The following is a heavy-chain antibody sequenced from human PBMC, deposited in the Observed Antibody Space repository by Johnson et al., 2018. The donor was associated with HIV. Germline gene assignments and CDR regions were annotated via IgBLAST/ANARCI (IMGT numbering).Heavy chain of an antibody. V-gene: IGHV3-15*01. D-gene: IGHD6-13*01. CDR1: GFTFTNAL. Sequence: VQLVESVGGLVKPGGSLRLSCAASGFTFTNALMSWVRQAPGKGLEWIGRIKSKTDGGTTDYAAPVKGRFTVSRDDSKNSLYLQMNSLKTEDTAVYYCARVGQQSNAFDIWGQGTMVTVSS. CDR3: ARVGQQSNAFDI. CDR2: IKSKTDGGTT. J-gene: IGHJ3*02.